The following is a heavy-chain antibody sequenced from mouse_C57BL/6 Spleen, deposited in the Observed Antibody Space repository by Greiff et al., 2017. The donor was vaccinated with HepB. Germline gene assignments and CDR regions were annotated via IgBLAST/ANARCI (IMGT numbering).Heavy chain of an antibody. CDR2: ISSGSSTI. Sequence: EVKLQASGGGLVKPGGSLKLSCAASGFTFSDYGMHWVRQAPEKGLEWVAYISSGSSTIYYADTVKGRFTISRDNAKNTLFLQMTSLRSEDTAMYYCASRSYAMDYWGQGTSVTVSS. J-gene: IGHJ4*01. V-gene: IGHV5-17*01. CDR1: GFTFSDYG. CDR3: ASRSYAMDY.